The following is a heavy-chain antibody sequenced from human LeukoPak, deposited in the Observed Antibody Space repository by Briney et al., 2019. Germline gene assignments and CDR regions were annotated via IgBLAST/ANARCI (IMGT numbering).Heavy chain of an antibody. Sequence: GGSLRLSCTASGFTFSTYATHWVRQAPGKGLEYVSGISGNGRSTFYGSSVKGRFTVSRDNSKGTLYLQMGSLRAEDMAVYYCTRDIGRLRGDAFDFWGQGTMVTVSS. D-gene: IGHD2-15*01. CDR3: TRDIGRLRGDAFDF. CDR2: ISGNGRST. V-gene: IGHV3-64*01. J-gene: IGHJ3*01. CDR1: GFTFSTYA.